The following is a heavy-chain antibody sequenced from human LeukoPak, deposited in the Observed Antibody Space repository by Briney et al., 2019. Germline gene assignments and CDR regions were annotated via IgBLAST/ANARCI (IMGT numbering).Heavy chain of an antibody. J-gene: IGHJ4*02. V-gene: IGHV3-23*01. CDR3: AKDHNYYDSSGYLNYFDY. CDR1: GFTFSSYA. CDR2: ISGSGGST. Sequence: AGGSLRLSCAASGFTFSSYAMSWVRQAPGKGLEWVSAISGSGGSTYYADSVKGRFTISRDNSKNTLYLQMNSPRAEDTAVYYCAKDHNYYDSSGYLNYFDYWGQGTLVTVSS. D-gene: IGHD3-22*01.